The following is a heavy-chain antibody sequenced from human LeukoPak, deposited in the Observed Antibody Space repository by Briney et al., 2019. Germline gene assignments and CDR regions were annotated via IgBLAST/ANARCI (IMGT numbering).Heavy chain of an antibody. V-gene: IGHV3-21*01. Sequence: GGSLRLSCAASGFTFSSYSMNWVRQAPGKGLEWVSSISSSSSYIYYADSVKGRFTISRDNAKNSLCLQMNSLRAEDTAVYYCARDIRLAAQYWGQGTLVTVSS. CDR2: ISSSSSYI. D-gene: IGHD6-6*01. CDR3: ARDIRLAAQY. CDR1: GFTFSSYS. J-gene: IGHJ4*02.